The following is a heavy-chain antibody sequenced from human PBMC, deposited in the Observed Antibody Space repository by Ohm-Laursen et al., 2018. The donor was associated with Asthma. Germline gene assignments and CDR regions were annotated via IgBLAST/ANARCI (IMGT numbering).Heavy chain of an antibody. D-gene: IGHD1-26*01. Sequence: SVKVSCKASGGTFSSYAISWVRQAPGQGLEWMGGIIPIFGTANYAQKFQGRVTITADESTSTAYKELSSLRSEDTAVYYCARGLVVGATDDAFDIWGQGTMVTVSS. J-gene: IGHJ3*02. CDR2: IIPIFGTA. V-gene: IGHV1-69*13. CDR3: ARGLVVGATDDAFDI. CDR1: GGTFSSYA.